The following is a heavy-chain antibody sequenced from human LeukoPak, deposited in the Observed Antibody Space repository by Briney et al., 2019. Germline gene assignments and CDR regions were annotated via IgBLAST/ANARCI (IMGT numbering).Heavy chain of an antibody. V-gene: IGHV3-23*01. D-gene: IGHD1-26*01. CDR2: ASGSGGST. J-gene: IGHJ6*03. Sequence: PVQPLDSPLAASGSGGSTYYADSVKGRFTISRDNSKNTLCLQMNSLRAEDTAVYYCAKGRGWEASYYYYYMDVWGKGTTVTISS. CDR3: AKGRGWEASYYYYYMDV.